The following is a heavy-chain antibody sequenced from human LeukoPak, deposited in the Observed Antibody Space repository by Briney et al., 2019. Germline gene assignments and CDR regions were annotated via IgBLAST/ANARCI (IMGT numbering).Heavy chain of an antibody. J-gene: IGHJ4*02. Sequence: SETLSLTCTVSGGSISIGDYYWSWIRQPPGKGLEWIGYIYYSGSTYYNPSLKSRVTISVDTSKNQFSLKLSSVTAADTAVYYCARETYYYDSSGGYWGQGTLVTVSS. CDR3: ARETYYYDSSGGY. CDR2: IYYSGST. V-gene: IGHV4-30-4*01. D-gene: IGHD3-22*01. CDR1: GGSISIGDYY.